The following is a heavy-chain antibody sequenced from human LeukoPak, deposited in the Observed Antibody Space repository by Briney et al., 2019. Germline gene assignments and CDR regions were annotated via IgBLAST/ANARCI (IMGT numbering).Heavy chain of an antibody. Sequence: GGSLRLSCAASGFIFSSYGMHWVRQAPGKGLEWVAVIWFDGSNKYYADSVKGRFTISRDNSKNTLYLQMNSLRAEDTAVYYCAITKTVAGESFDYWGQGTLVTVSS. CDR3: AITKTVAGESFDY. D-gene: IGHD6-19*01. CDR2: IWFDGSNK. V-gene: IGHV3-30*02. CDR1: GFIFSSYG. J-gene: IGHJ4*02.